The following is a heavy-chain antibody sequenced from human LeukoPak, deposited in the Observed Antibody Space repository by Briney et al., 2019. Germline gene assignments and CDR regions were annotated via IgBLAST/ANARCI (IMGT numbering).Heavy chain of an antibody. Sequence: ASVKVSCKASGYTFTAYYMHWVRQAPGQGLEWMGWINPNSGGTNYAQKFQGRVTMTRGTSISTAYMELSRLRSDDTAVFYCARDYYDSSGYGSFDYWGQGTLVTVSS. CDR3: ARDYYDSSGYGSFDY. V-gene: IGHV1-2*02. CDR2: INPNSGGT. J-gene: IGHJ4*02. D-gene: IGHD3-22*01. CDR1: GYTFTAYY.